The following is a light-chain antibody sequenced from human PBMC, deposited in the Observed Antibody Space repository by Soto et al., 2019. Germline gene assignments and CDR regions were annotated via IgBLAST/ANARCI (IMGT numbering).Light chain of an antibody. J-gene: IGKJ1*01. V-gene: IGKV1-5*03. CDR2: KAS. CDR3: QPSHSFSPT. Sequence: DIQMTQSPSTLSASVGDRVTITCRASQSISSWLAWYQQKPGKAPKLLIYKASSLESGVPSRFSGSGSGTEFTSTISSLQPDDFATYYCQPSHSFSPTFGQGTKGEIK. CDR1: QSISSW.